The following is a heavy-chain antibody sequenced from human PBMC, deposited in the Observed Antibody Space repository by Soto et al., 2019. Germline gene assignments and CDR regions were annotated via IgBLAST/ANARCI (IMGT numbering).Heavy chain of an antibody. V-gene: IGHV1-3*01. CDR1: GYTFTNYA. J-gene: IGHJ6*02. CDR3: ARGPLLWGDV. D-gene: IGHD3-10*01. Sequence: QVQLVQSGAAVKKPGASVKVSCKASGYTFTNYAMHWVRQAPGQRLEWMGWINAGNGNTKYSQKFQGRVTITRDTSARTAYLELRRLRSEDTAVYYCARGPLLWGDVWGQGTTVTVSS. CDR2: INAGNGNT.